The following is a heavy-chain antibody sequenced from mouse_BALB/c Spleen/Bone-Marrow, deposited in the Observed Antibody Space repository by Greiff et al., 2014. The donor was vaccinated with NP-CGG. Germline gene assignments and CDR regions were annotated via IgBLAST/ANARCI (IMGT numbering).Heavy chain of an antibody. CDR3: ARITTAMGAMDY. J-gene: IGHJ4*01. Sequence: VKLVESGPGLVAPSQSLSITCTVSGFSLTNYGVHWVRQPPGKGLEWLGVIWADGSTNYNSALMSRLSISKDNSKSQVFFKMNSLQTDDTAMYYCARITTAMGAMDYWGQGTSVTVSS. CDR1: GFSLTNYG. D-gene: IGHD1-2*01. V-gene: IGHV2-9*02. CDR2: IWADGST.